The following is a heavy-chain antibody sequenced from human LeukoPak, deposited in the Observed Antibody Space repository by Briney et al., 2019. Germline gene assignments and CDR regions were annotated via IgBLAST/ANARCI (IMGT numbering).Heavy chain of an antibody. Sequence: ASVKVSCKASGYTFTSYGISWVRQAPGQGLEWMGWISAYNGNTNYAQKRQGRVTMTTDTSTSTAYMELRSLRSDVTAVYYCARVSPYYYDSSGYYFARWFDPWGQGTLVTVSS. CDR2: ISAYNGNT. J-gene: IGHJ5*02. V-gene: IGHV1-18*01. CDR3: ARVSPYYYDSSGYYFARWFDP. D-gene: IGHD3-22*01. CDR1: GYTFTSYG.